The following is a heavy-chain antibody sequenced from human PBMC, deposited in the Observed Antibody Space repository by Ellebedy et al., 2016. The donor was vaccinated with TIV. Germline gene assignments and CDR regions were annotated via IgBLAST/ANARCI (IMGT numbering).Heavy chain of an antibody. Sequence: SVKVSXXASGFTFTSSAVQWVRQARGQRLEWIGWIVVGSGNTNYAQKFQERVTITRDMSTSTAYMELSSLRSEDTAVYYCAAALYSSSWYAYWGQGTLVTVSS. CDR1: GFTFTSSA. V-gene: IGHV1-58*01. CDR2: IVVGSGNT. D-gene: IGHD6-13*01. J-gene: IGHJ4*02. CDR3: AAALYSSSWYAY.